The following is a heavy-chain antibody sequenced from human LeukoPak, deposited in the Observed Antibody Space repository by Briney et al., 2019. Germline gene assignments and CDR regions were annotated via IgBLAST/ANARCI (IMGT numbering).Heavy chain of an antibody. CDR3: ARRNYYGSGSYLD. D-gene: IGHD3-10*01. CDR1: NYSISSGYY. V-gene: IGHV4-38-2*02. CDR2: IYHGGST. J-gene: IGHJ4*02. Sequence: SETLSLTCTVSNYSISSGYYWGWIRQSPGKGLEWIGSIYHGGSTYYNPSLRSRVIVSVDTSKNHFSLRMRSVTAADTAVYYCARRNYYGSGSYLDWGQGTLVTVSS.